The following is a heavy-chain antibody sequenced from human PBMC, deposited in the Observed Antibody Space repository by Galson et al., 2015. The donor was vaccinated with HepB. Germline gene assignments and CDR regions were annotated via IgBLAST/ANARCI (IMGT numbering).Heavy chain of an antibody. V-gene: IGHV4-59*01. CDR1: SGSISSYY. CDR2: IYYSGST. D-gene: IGHD1-1*01. J-gene: IGHJ4*02. Sequence: ETLSLTCTVSSGSISSYYWSWLRQPPGKGLEWIGYIYYSGSTYYNPSLKSRVAISLDTPKKQFSLQVNSVTAADTAVYYCARVRHNSASYYFDYWGQGILVTVSS. CDR3: ARVRHNSASYYFDY.